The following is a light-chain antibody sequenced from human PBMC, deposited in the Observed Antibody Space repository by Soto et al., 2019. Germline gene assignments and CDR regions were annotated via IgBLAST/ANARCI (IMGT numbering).Light chain of an antibody. CDR2: NTN. CDR1: SGSVSTNYY. J-gene: IGLJ3*02. CDR3: RLYVGSGIWV. Sequence: QAVVTQEPSFSVSPGGTVTLTCGLTSGSVSTNYYASWYQQTPGQAPRTLIHNTNARSSGVPDRFSGSLLGNKAALTITGAQADDDSDYYCRLYVGSGIWVFGGGTKLNVL. V-gene: IGLV8-61*01.